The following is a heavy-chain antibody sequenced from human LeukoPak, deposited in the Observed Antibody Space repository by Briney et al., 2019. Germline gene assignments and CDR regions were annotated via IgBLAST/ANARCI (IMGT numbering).Heavy chain of an antibody. CDR2: IIPIFGTA. J-gene: IGHJ4*02. V-gene: IGHV1-69*13. CDR1: GGTFSSYA. CDR3: ARAPCLGGSCDFDY. D-gene: IGHD2-15*01. Sequence: ASVKVSCKASGGTFSSYAISWVRQAPGQGLEWMGGIIPIFGTANYAQKFQGRVTITADESTSTAYMELSSLRSEDTAVYYCARAPCLGGSCDFDYWGQGTLVTVSS.